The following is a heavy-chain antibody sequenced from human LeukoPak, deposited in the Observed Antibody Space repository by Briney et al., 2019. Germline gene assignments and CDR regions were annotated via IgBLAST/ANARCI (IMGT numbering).Heavy chain of an antibody. CDR3: ARSPPIAVAGLFYSPLTRYFDS. CDR1: GGSISSGDYY. V-gene: IGHV4-30-4*08. Sequence: PSQTLSLTCTVSGGSISSGDYYWSWIRQPPGKGLEWIGAINHSGNTNYNPSLKSRVTISVDTSKNQFSLKLSSVTAADTAVYYCARSPPIAVAGLFYSPLTRYFDSWGQGTLVTVSS. CDR2: INHSGNT. D-gene: IGHD6-19*01. J-gene: IGHJ4*02.